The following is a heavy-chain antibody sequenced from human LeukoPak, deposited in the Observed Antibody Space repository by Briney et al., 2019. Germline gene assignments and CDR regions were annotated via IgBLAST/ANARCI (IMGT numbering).Heavy chain of an antibody. Sequence: VASVKVSCKASGYTFTSYYMHWVRQAPGQGLEWMGIINPSGGSTSYAQKFQGRVTMTRDMSTSTVYMELSSLRSEDTAVYYCAKSVLTMIVGFDPWGQGTLVTVSS. CDR2: INPSGGST. CDR1: GYTFTSYY. CDR3: AKSVLTMIVGFDP. J-gene: IGHJ5*02. D-gene: IGHD3-22*01. V-gene: IGHV1-46*01.